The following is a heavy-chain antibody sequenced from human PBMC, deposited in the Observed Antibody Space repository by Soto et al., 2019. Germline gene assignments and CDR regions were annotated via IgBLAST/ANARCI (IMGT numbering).Heavy chain of an antibody. CDR2: ILVGGST. CDR1: GFICSSYD. D-gene: IGHD1-1*01. CDR3: AKATAPSGGAFDI. J-gene: IGHJ3*02. V-gene: IGHV3-23*01. Sequence: GGSLRLSCAASGFICSSYDMSWVRQAPGKGLEWVSTILVGGSTHYEDSVTGRFTISRDTSKNTVFLQMNSLTAGDTAVYYCAKATAPSGGAFDICGQGTMVTVSS.